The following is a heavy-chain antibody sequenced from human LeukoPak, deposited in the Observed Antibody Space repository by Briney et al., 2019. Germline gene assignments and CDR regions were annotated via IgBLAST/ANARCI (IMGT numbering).Heavy chain of an antibody. J-gene: IGHJ6*03. Sequence: GGSLRLSCAASGFTFSSYWMSWVRQAPGKGLEWVANIKQDGSEKYYVDSVKGRFTISRDNAKNSLYLQMNSLRAEDTAVYYCAKHLSVAIYYYYMDVWGKGTTVTISS. CDR3: AKHLSVAIYYYYMDV. D-gene: IGHD6-6*01. V-gene: IGHV3-7*03. CDR1: GFTFSSYW. CDR2: IKQDGSEK.